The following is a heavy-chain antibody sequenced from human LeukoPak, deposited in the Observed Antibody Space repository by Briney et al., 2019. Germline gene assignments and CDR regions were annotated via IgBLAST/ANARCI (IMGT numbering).Heavy chain of an antibody. CDR1: GRTLTDLS. V-gene: IGHV1-24*01. CDR2: FDPEDGET. J-gene: IGHJ4*02. Sequence: ASVKVSCKVSGRTLTDLSMHWVRQAPGKGLEWMGGFDPEDGETIFSQKFQGRVTMTEDTSTDTAYMELSSLRSEDTAVYYCATSYYYDGSDYYRTDYWGQGTLVTVSS. D-gene: IGHD3-22*01. CDR3: ATSYYYDGSDYYRTDY.